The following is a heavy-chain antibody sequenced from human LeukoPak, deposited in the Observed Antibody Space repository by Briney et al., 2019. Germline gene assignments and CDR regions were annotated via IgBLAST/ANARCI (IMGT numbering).Heavy chain of an antibody. CDR1: GFTFSSYA. Sequence: GGSLRLSCAASGFTFSSYAMHWVRQAPGKGLEWVSVMSYDGSNKYYADSVKGRFTISRDNSKNTLYLQMNSLRAEDAAVYYCARDRHGGFDPWGQGTLVTVSS. CDR3: ARDRHGGFDP. D-gene: IGHD3-10*01. V-gene: IGHV3-30-3*01. CDR2: MSYDGSNK. J-gene: IGHJ5*02.